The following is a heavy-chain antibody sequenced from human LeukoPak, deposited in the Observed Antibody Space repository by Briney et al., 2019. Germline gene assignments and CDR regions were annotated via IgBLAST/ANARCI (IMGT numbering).Heavy chain of an antibody. CDR3: AKDQGGNPYYFDY. J-gene: IGHJ4*02. D-gene: IGHD4-23*01. Sequence: GGSLRLSCAASGFTFSSYSMNWVRQAPGKGLEWVSAISGSSGGSTYYADSVKGRFTISRDNSKSTLYLQMNSLRAEDMAVYYCAKDQGGNPYYFDYWGQGTLVTVSS. CDR2: ISGSSGGST. V-gene: IGHV3-23*01. CDR1: GFTFSSYS.